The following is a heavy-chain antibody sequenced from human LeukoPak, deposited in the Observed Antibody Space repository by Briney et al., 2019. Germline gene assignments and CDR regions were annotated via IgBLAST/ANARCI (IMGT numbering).Heavy chain of an antibody. J-gene: IGHJ3*02. Sequence: SETLSLTCTVSGYSISSGYYWGWIRQPPGKGLEWIGYLYSSGSTNYNPSLESRITISVDTSKNQFSLKLSSVTAADTAVYYCARDQTSKGDAFDIWGQGTMVTVSS. CDR1: GYSISSGYY. CDR2: LYSSGST. CDR3: ARDQTSKGDAFDI. V-gene: IGHV4-61*01.